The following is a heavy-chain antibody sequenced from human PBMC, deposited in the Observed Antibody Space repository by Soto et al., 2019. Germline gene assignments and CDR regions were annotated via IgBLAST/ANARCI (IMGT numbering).Heavy chain of an antibody. CDR2: VYYRGRS. CDR1: GGSVTNSSYY. Sequence: SETLSLTCTVSGGSVTNSSYYWGWIRQSPGKGLEWIGWVYYRGRSYSKSSVKSRVTISVDTSKNRFSLSLNSVTASDTAVYSGVCQCATVPTQDYFDYWGQGALVTVSS. CDR3: VCQCATVPTQDYFDY. V-gene: IGHV4-39*01. J-gene: IGHJ4*02. D-gene: IGHD2-15*01.